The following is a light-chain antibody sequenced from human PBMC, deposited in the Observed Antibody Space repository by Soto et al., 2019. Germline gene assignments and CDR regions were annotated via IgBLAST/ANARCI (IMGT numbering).Light chain of an antibody. CDR3: QPYGSART. V-gene: IGKV3-20*01. CDR1: QSVSSSY. J-gene: IGKJ1*01. CDR2: GAS. Sequence: EIVLTQSPGTLSLSPGERATLSCRASQSVSSSYLAWYQQKPGQAPRLLIYGASSRATGIPDRFSGSGSGTDFTLTISILEPEDLAVYYCQPYGSARTFGQGTQLEIK.